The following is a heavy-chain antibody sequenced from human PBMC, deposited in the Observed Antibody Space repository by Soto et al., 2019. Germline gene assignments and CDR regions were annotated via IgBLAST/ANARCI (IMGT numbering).Heavy chain of an antibody. CDR2: IYYSGST. CDR1: GGSVSSGSYY. CDR3: ARGRGNYDFWSGYEP. V-gene: IGHV4-61*01. J-gene: IGHJ4*02. Sequence: SETLSLTCTVSGGSVSSGSYYWSWIRQPPGKGLEWIGYIYYSGSTNYNPSLKSRVTISVDTSKNQFSLKLSSVTAADTAVYYCARGRGNYDFWSGYEPWGQGTLVTVSS. D-gene: IGHD3-3*01.